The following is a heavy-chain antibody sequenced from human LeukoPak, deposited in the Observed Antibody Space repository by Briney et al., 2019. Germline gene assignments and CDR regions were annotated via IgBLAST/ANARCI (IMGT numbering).Heavy chain of an antibody. V-gene: IGHV3-21*01. CDR2: ISSSSSYI. CDR3: ARLGYCTNRVCYTVDY. J-gene: IGHJ4*02. Sequence: GGSLRLSCAASGFTFSSYSMNWVRQAPGKGLEWVSSISSSSSYIYYADSVKGRFTISRDNAKNSLYLQMNSLRAEDTAVYYCARLGYCTNRVCYTVDYWGQGTLVTVSS. CDR1: GFTFSSYS. D-gene: IGHD2-8*01.